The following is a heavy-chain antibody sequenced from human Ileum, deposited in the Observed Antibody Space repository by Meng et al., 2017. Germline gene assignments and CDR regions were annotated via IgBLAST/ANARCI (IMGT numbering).Heavy chain of an antibody. V-gene: IGHV4-61*08. CDR2: AGT. CDR1: GGSVSTSDYQ. Sequence: QGQLRESGPGLGRPSETLSLICTVSGGSVSTSDYQWGWIRQPPGKGLEWIGYAGTNYNPSLKSRVTISVDTSKRQFSLKLTSVTAADTAVYYCARDHWGSLDYWGQGILVTVSS. D-gene: IGHD7-27*01. J-gene: IGHJ4*02. CDR3: ARDHWGSLDY.